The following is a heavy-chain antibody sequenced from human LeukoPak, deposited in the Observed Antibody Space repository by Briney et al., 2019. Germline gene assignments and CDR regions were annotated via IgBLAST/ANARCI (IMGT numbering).Heavy chain of an antibody. J-gene: IGHJ4*02. V-gene: IGHV3-48*01. CDR3: ARDRSDYDYVWGSYRSLHY. D-gene: IGHD3-16*02. CDR2: ISSSSGSI. Sequence: GGSLRLSCAASGFTFRDHGMNWVRQAPGKGLEWISYISSSSGSIHFADSVKGRFTISRDNAENSLYLQMNSLRAEDTAVYYCARDRSDYDYVWGSYRSLHYWGQGTLVTVSS. CDR1: GFTFRDHG.